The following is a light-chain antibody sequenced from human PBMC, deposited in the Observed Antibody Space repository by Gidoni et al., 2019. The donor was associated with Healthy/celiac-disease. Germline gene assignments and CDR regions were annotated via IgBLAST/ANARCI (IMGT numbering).Light chain of an antibody. CDR3: QQYGSSFT. V-gene: IGKV3-20*01. J-gene: IGKJ4*01. CDR2: GAS. CDR1: QSVSSSY. Sequence: ESAWTQPPGTLSLSPEARATLSCRASQSVSSSYLAWYQQKPGQPPRLLIYGASSRSTGIPSWCSGSGSATVFTLTISILAPEVFAVYCCQQYGSSFTFGGXTKVEIK.